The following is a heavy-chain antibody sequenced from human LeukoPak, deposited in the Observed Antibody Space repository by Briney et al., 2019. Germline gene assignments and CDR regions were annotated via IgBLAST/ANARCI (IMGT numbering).Heavy chain of an antibody. CDR2: IYYSGST. D-gene: IGHD3-10*01. J-gene: IGHJ5*02. CDR3: ARLKNDGSGSYLNWFDP. V-gene: IGHV4-59*01. Sequence: SETLSLTCTVSGGSISSYYWSWIRQPPGKGLEWIGYIYYSGSTNYNPSLKSRVTISVDTSKNQFSLKLSSVTAADTAVYYCARLKNDGSGSYLNWFDPWGQGTLVTVSS. CDR1: GGSISSYY.